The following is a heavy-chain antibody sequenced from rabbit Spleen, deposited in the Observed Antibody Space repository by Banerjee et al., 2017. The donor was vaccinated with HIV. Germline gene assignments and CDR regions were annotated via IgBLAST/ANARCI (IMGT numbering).Heavy chain of an antibody. CDR3: ARMAGPSAYLWPYYFNL. V-gene: IGHV1S45*01. J-gene: IGHJ4*01. Sequence: EQLEESGGGLVKPEGSLTLTCKASGVSLNDKDVMCWVRQAPGKGLEWIACINIVTAKSVYASWAKGRFTISETSSTTVTLQMTSLTAADTATYFCARMAGPSAYLWPYYFNLWGPGTLVTVS. CDR2: INIVTAKS. CDR1: GVSLNDKDV. D-gene: IGHD1-1*01.